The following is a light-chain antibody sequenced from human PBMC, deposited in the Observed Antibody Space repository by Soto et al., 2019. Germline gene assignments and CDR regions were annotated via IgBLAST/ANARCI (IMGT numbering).Light chain of an antibody. Sequence: DIVMTQTPLSLSVTPGKPASISCKSSQSLLHSNEKTYVYWYLQKPGQSPQLLIYLGSNRASVVPDRFSGSGSGTDFTLEISRVEAEDVGVYYCMQALQTPWTFGQGTKVDIK. CDR1: QSLLHSNEKTY. V-gene: IGKV2-28*01. J-gene: IGKJ1*01. CDR2: LGS. CDR3: MQALQTPWT.